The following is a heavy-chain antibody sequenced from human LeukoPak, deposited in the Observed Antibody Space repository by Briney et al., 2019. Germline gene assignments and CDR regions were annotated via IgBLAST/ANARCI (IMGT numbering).Heavy chain of an antibody. D-gene: IGHD6-6*01. Sequence: GGSLRLSCAASGFTFSSYSMNWVRQAPGKGLEWVSYISSSSSTIYYADSVKGRFTTSRDNAKNSLYLQMNSLRAEDTAVYYRARVASAARPLYYYYYMDVWGKGTTVTVSS. CDR3: ARVASAARPLYYYYYMDV. CDR1: GFTFSSYS. CDR2: ISSSSSTI. V-gene: IGHV3-48*04. J-gene: IGHJ6*03.